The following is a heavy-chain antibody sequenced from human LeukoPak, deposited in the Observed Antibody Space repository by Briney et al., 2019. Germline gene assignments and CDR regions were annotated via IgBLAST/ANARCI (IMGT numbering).Heavy chain of an antibody. CDR2: IYSGGST. V-gene: IGHV3-53*01. Sequence: PGGSLRLSCAASGFTVSSNYMSWVRQAPGKGLEWVSVIYSGGSTYYADSVKGRFTISRDNAKNSLYLQMNSLRAEDTAVYYCARSPIVVVPAATHNYYYYMDVWGKGTTVTVSS. CDR1: GFTVSSNY. J-gene: IGHJ6*03. D-gene: IGHD2-2*01. CDR3: ARSPIVVVPAATHNYYYYMDV.